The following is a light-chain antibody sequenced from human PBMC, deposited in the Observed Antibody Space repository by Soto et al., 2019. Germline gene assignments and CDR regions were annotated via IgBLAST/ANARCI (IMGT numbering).Light chain of an antibody. V-gene: IGKV3-11*01. CDR1: QSVSSY. Sequence: EIVLTQSPATRCLSPGERATHSCRASQSVSSYLAWYQQKRGQAPRLLISDASNRATGIPARFSGSGSGTDFTLTISTLEPEDFAVYYCHQRQYWPPITFGQGTRLEIK. J-gene: IGKJ5*01. CDR3: HQRQYWPPIT. CDR2: DAS.